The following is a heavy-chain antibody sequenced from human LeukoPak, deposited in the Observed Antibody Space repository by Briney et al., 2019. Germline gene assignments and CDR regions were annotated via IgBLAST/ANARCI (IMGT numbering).Heavy chain of an antibody. J-gene: IGHJ4*02. CDR3: AKDRIVVVITTVDY. CDR1: GFTFSSYG. D-gene: IGHD3-22*01. Sequence: GGSLRLSCAASGFTFSSYGMHWVRQAPGKGLEWVAVISYDGSNKYYADSVKGRFTISRDNSKNTLYPQMNSLRAEDTAVYYCAKDRIVVVITTVDYWGQGTLVTVSS. V-gene: IGHV3-30*18. CDR2: ISYDGSNK.